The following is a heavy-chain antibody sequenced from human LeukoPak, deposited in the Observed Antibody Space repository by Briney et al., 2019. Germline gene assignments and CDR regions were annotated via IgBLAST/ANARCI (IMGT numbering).Heavy chain of an antibody. CDR1: GFTFSSYS. CDR2: ISSSSSYI. D-gene: IGHD5-12*01. Sequence: PGGSLRLSCAASGFTFSSYSMNWVRQAPGKGLEWVSSISSSSSYIYYADSVKGRFTISRDNAKNSLYLQMNSLRAEDTAVYYCARVGRVARSFDYWGQGTLVTVSS. V-gene: IGHV3-21*01. J-gene: IGHJ4*02. CDR3: ARVGRVARSFDY.